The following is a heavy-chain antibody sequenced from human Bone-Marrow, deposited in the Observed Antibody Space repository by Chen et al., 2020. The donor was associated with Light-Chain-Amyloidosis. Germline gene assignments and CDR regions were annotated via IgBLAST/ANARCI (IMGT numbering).Heavy chain of an antibody. Sequence: QGRLVQSGAEVQKPGASVKVSCKASGDTFTSYYMHWVRHAPGQGLGWMGIINPSGGSTRYAQKFQGRVTMTRETSTSTVYMELSSLRSEDTAVYYCARGGGSTIRRGGPNYWGQGTLVTVSS. J-gene: IGHJ4*02. V-gene: IGHV1-46*01. D-gene: IGHD5-12*01. CDR1: GDTFTSYY. CDR3: ARGGGSTIRRGGPNY. CDR2: INPSGGST.